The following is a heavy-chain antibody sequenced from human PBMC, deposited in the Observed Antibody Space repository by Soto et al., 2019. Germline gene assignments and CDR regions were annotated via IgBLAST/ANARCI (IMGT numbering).Heavy chain of an antibody. CDR3: ARVGYYYDSSGYYYSYYFDY. CDR1: GGSISSYY. V-gene: IGHV4-59*01. D-gene: IGHD3-22*01. CDR2: IYYSGST. Sequence: LSLTCTVSGGSISSYYWSWIRQPPGKGLEWIGYIYYSGSTNYNPSLKSRVTISVDTSKNQFSLKLSSVTAADTAVYYCARVGYYYDSSGYYYSYYFDYWGQGTLVTVSS. J-gene: IGHJ4*02.